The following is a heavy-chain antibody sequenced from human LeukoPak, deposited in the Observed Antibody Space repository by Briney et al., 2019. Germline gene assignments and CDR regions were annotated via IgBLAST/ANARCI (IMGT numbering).Heavy chain of an antibody. CDR1: GYTFTSYD. V-gene: IGHV1-8*01. J-gene: IGHJ6*03. Sequence: GASVKVSCKASGYTFTSYDINWVRQATGQGLEWMGWMNPNSGNTGYAQKFQGRVTMTRNTSMSTAYMELSSLRSEDTAVYYCARGKRAGYCSSTSCPNYYYYMDVWGKGTTVTVSS. CDR3: ARGKRAGYCSSTSCPNYYYYMDV. D-gene: IGHD2-2*01. CDR2: MNPNSGNT.